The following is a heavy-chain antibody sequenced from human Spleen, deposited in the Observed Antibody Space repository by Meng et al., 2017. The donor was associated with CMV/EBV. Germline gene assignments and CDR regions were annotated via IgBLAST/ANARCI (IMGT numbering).Heavy chain of an antibody. V-gene: IGHV3-21*01. J-gene: IGHJ6*02. CDR1: GFTFSSYA. CDR2: ISSSSSYI. Sequence: GESLKISCAASGFTFSSYAMSWVRQAPGTGLEWVSSISSSSSYIYYADSVKGRFTISRDNAKNSLHLQMNSLRAEDTAVYYCAKDIGGCSGTSCYWESYYGMDVWGQGTTVTVSS. CDR3: AKDIGGCSGTSCYWESYYGMDV. D-gene: IGHD2-2*01.